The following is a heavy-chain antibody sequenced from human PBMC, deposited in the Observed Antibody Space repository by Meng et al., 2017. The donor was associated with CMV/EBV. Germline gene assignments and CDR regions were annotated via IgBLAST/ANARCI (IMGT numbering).Heavy chain of an antibody. J-gene: IGHJ4*02. V-gene: IGHV3-21*01. D-gene: IGHD1-26*01. Sequence: GESLKISCAASGFTFSSYSMNWVRQAPGKGLEWVSSISSSSSYIYYADSVKGRFTISRDNAKNSLYLQMNSLRAEDTAVYYCTTDQGVGATPFDYWGQGTLVTVSS. CDR3: TTDQGVGATPFDY. CDR2: ISSSSSYI. CDR1: GFTFSSYS.